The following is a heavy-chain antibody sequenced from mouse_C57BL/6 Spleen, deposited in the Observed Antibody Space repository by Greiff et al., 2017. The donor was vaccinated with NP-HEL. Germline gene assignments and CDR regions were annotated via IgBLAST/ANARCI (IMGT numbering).Heavy chain of an antibody. Sequence: QVQLQQSGPELVKPGASVKISCKASGYAFSSSWMNWVKQRPGKGLEWIGRIYPGDGDTNYNGKFKGKATLTADKSSSTAYMQLSSLTSEDSAVYFCARWVLPYRYFDVWGTGTTVTVSS. CDR2: IYPGDGDT. V-gene: IGHV1-82*01. J-gene: IGHJ1*03. CDR1: GYAFSSSW. CDR3: ARWVLPYRYFDV.